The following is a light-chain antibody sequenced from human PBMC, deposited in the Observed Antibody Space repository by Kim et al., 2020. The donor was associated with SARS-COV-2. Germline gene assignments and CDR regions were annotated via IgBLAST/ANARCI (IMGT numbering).Light chain of an antibody. CDR1: QNINNF. CDR2: DAS. CDR3: QKSDNLPSARIT. J-gene: IGKJ4*01. V-gene: IGKV1-33*01. Sequence: DTQMTQSPSSLSASIGDRVTITCQASQNINNFLHWYHQKPGKAPKLLIYDASNLQPGVPSRFSGSGSGTDYTLTIAGLQPDDVGTYFRQKSDNLPSARITFGGGTKVDIK.